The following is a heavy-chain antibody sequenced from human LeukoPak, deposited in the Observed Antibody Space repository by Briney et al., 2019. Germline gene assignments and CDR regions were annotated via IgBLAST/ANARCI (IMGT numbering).Heavy chain of an antibody. Sequence: SETLSLTCTVSGASISSGSYYWNWIRQPAGKGLEWIGRIYTSGSTSYNPSLKSRVTISVDTSKNQFSLKLSSVTAADTAVYYCARDLKDGSNYVDVFDIWGQGTMVTVSS. D-gene: IGHD5-24*01. CDR1: GASISSGSYY. CDR3: ARDLKDGSNYVDVFDI. CDR2: IYTSGST. V-gene: IGHV4-61*02. J-gene: IGHJ3*02.